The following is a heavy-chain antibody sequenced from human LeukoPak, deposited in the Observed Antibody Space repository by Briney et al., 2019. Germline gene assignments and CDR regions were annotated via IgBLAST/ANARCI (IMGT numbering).Heavy chain of an antibody. CDR3: ARNAAHEYYFDY. V-gene: IGHV4-59*12. Sequence: SETLSLTCTVSGGSISSYYWSWIRQPPGKGLEWIGNIYDSGSTNYNPSLKSRVTISVDKSKNQFSLKLSSVTAADTAVYYCARNAAHEYYFDYWGQGTLVTVSS. J-gene: IGHJ4*02. D-gene: IGHD2-15*01. CDR1: GGSISSYY. CDR2: IYDSGST.